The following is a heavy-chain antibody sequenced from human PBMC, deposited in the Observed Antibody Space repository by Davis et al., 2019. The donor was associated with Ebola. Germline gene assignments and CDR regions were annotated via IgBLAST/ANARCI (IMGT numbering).Heavy chain of an antibody. CDR2: ISYDGSNK. V-gene: IGHV3-30*03. D-gene: IGHD6-19*01. CDR3: ARVGGYSSGWSDY. Sequence: GGSLRLSCAASGFTFSSYGMHWVRQAPGKGLEWVAVISYDGSNKYYADSVKGRFTISRDNSKNTLYLQMNSLRAEDTAVYYCARVGGYSSGWSDYWGQGTLVTVSS. J-gene: IGHJ4*02. CDR1: GFTFSSYG.